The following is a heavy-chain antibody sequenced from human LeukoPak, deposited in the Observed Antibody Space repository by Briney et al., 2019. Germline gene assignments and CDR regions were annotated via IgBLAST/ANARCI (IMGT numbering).Heavy chain of an antibody. V-gene: IGHV3-33*01. CDR2: IWPDGSSK. J-gene: IGHJ4*02. Sequence: GGSLRLSCAASGFPFSTYGMHWVRQAPGKGLEWVAVIWPDGSSKYYADSVKGRFTISRDSSRNTLFLQMNGLRAEDTALYYCASRSPALDFWGQGTLVTVSS. CDR3: ASRSPALDF. CDR1: GFPFSTYG. D-gene: IGHD2-2*01.